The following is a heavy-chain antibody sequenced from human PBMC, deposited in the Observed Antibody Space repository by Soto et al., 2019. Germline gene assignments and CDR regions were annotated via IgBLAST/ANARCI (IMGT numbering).Heavy chain of an antibody. CDR1: GSSVTSGAYY. D-gene: IGHD5-12*01. J-gene: IGHJ6*02. V-gene: IGHV4-61*08. CDR3: ARNWLRPHYYDYGLDV. CDR2: ISSSGAT. Sequence: SETLSLTCTVSGSSVTSGAYYWTWVRQPPGKGLEWIGQISSSGATNSNPSLKGRVTLSVDTSKNQFSLKVNSVSAADTAVYYCARNWLRPHYYDYGLDVWGQGSTVTVSS.